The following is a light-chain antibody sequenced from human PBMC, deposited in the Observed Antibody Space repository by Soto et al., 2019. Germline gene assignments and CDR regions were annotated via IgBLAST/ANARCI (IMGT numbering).Light chain of an antibody. CDR1: SSDVGSYNL. V-gene: IGLV2-23*01. CDR3: CSYAGSSALNWV. Sequence: QSALTQPASVSGSPGQSITISCTGTSSDVGSYNLVSWYQQHPGKAPKLMIYEGSKRPSGVSNRFSGSKSSNTASLTISGLQAGDEADYYCCSYAGSSALNWVFGGGTKLTVL. CDR2: EGS. J-gene: IGLJ3*02.